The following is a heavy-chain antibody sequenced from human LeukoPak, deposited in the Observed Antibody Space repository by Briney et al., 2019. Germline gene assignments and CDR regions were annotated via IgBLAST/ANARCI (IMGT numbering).Heavy chain of an antibody. D-gene: IGHD2-15*01. J-gene: IGHJ5*02. CDR2: NSHRGSP. CDR3: ARDGGFYYTASPNSWFDP. Sequence: SETLSLTCIVSGYSISSDYCWGWIRQAPGKGLEWIGSNSHRGSPYYNPSLQSRVTMSADTPNNHFSLRLSSVTAADTAVYYCARDGGFYYTASPNSWFDPWGQGILVTVSS. V-gene: IGHV4-38-2*02. CDR1: GYSISSDYC.